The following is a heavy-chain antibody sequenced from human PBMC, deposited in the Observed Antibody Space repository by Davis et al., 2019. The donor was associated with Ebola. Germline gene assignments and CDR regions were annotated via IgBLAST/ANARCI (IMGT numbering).Heavy chain of an antibody. V-gene: IGHV3-49*04. J-gene: IGHJ4*02. D-gene: IGHD2-8*01. Sequence: GESLKISCRVFGFTFGDYALNWVRQAPGKGLEWVGFIRSKAYGGTTEYAASVKGRFTISRDDSKSIAYLQMNSLKTEDTAVYYCTRENIVLMVYVDYWGQGTLVTVSS. CDR1: GFTFGDYA. CDR3: TRENIVLMVYVDY. CDR2: IRSKAYGGTT.